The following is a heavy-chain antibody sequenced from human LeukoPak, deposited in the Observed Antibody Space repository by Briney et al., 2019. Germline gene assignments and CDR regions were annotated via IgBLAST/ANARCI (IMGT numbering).Heavy chain of an antibody. CDR2: IIPILGIA. CDR1: GGTFSSYA. CDR3: ARVSSTPDYDFWSGYGDY. Sequence: ASVKVSCKASGGTFSSYAISWVRQAPGQGLEWMGRIIPILGIANYAQKFQGRVTITADKSTSTAYMELSSLRSEDTAVYYCARVSSTPDYDFWSGYGDYWGQGTLVTVSS. D-gene: IGHD3-3*01. V-gene: IGHV1-69*04. J-gene: IGHJ4*02.